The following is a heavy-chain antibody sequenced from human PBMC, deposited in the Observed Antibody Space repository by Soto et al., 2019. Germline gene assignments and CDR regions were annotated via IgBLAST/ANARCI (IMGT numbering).Heavy chain of an antibody. Sequence: QVQLQESGPGLVKPSQTLSLTCTVSGGSISSGGYYWSWIRQHPGKGLEWIGYIYYSGSTYYNPSLKSRVTISVDTSKNQFSLKLSFVTAADTAVYYCARRSSIVVVAFDIWGQGTMVTVSS. CDR2: IYYSGST. CDR1: GGSISSGGYY. J-gene: IGHJ3*02. D-gene: IGHD3-22*01. CDR3: ARRSSIVVVAFDI. V-gene: IGHV4-31*03.